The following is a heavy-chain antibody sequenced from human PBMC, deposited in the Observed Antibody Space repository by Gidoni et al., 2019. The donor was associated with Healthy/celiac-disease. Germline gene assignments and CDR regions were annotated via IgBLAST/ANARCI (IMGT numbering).Heavy chain of an antibody. Sequence: QVQLQQWGAGLLKPSETLSLTCAVYGGSFSGYYWSWIRQPPGKGLGWSGEINHSGSTNYNPSRKRRVTISVDTSKNQFSLKLSSVTAADTAVYYCARGKVQLWRRVADWGQGTLVTVSS. CDR2: INHSGST. J-gene: IGHJ4*02. CDR1: GGSFSGYY. D-gene: IGHD5-18*01. V-gene: IGHV4-34*01. CDR3: ARGKVQLWRRVAD.